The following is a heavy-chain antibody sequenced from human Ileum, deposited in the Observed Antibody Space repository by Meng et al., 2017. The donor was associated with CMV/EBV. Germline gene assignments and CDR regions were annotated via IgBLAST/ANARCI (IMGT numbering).Heavy chain of an antibody. D-gene: IGHD1-26*01. CDR1: SGSFSYFF. CDR3: ARGRDFWWEMDY. CDR2: SSHSGNT. J-gene: IGHJ4*02. Sequence: QVPLPPVGAGLFKPSETLSLTCAVYSGSFSYFFWGWIRQPPGKGLEWIGESSHSGNTKYNPSLKSRVTISVDASKNQFSLNMRSVTAADTAVYYCARGRDFWWEMDYTGQGTLVTVSS. V-gene: IGHV4-34*01.